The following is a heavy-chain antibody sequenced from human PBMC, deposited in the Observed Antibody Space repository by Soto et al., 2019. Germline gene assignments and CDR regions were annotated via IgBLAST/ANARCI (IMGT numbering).Heavy chain of an antibody. CDR2: IWYDGSIK. CDR3: ARIDCTGDNCNPYYHYGMDV. J-gene: IGHJ6*02. V-gene: IGHV3-33*01. Sequence: GGSLRLSCASSGFTFHTYGMHWVRQFPGKGLQWVAIIWYDGSIKYYADSVRDRFTVSRDNSKNTLYLHMNSLRDEDTAVYYCARIDCTGDNCNPYYHYGMDVWGQGTAVTVSS. D-gene: IGHD2-8*02. CDR1: GFTFHTYG.